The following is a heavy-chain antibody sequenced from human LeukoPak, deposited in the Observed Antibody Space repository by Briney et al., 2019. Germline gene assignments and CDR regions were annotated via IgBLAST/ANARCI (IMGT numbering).Heavy chain of an antibody. J-gene: IGHJ4*02. CDR2: IYYSGST. V-gene: IGHV4-59*01. Sequence: SETLSLTCTVSGGSISSYYWSWIRQPPGKGLEWIGYIYYSGSTNYNPSLKSRVTISVDTSKNQFSLKLSSVTAADTAVYYCARDAPFTYGSGSRYYYDSSGSEYYFDYWGQGTLVTVSS. D-gene: IGHD3-22*01. CDR1: GGSISSYY. CDR3: ARDAPFTYGSGSRYYYDSSGSEYYFDY.